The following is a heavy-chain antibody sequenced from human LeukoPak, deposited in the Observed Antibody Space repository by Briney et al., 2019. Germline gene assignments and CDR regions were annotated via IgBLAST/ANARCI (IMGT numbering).Heavy chain of an antibody. Sequence: GGSLRLSCAASGFTFSSYAMSWVRQAPGKGLEWVSAISGSGGSTYYADSVKGRFTISRDNSKNTLYLQMNSLRAEDTAVYYCARDLIRSVVITSSAQALDYWGQGTLVTVSS. D-gene: IGHD3-22*01. CDR2: ISGSGGST. V-gene: IGHV3-23*01. J-gene: IGHJ4*02. CDR3: ARDLIRSVVITSSAQALDY. CDR1: GFTFSSYA.